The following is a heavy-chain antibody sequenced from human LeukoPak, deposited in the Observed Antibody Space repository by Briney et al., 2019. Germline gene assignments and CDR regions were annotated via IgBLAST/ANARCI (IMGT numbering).Heavy chain of an antibody. CDR3: ARETSWRFDP. J-gene: IGHJ5*02. Sequence: TGGSLRLSCVASGFTFSPYWMTWVRQAPGKGLEWVAIIKEDGSDRYYVDSVKGRFTISRDNAKNSLYLQMNSLRAEDTAVYYCARETSWRFDPWGQGTLVTVSS. D-gene: IGHD2-2*01. V-gene: IGHV3-7*04. CDR2: IKEDGSDR. CDR1: GFTFSPYW.